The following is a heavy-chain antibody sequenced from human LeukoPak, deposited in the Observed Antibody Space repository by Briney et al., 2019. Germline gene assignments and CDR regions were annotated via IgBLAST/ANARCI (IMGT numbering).Heavy chain of an antibody. CDR3: ARDGVVAANYGMDV. D-gene: IGHD2-15*01. CDR1: GYTFTSYG. Sequence: GSVKVSCKASGYTFTSYGISWVRQAPGQGLEWMGWISDYNGNTNYAQKLQGRVTMTTDTSTSTAYMELRSLRSDDTAVYYCARDGVVAANYGMDVWGQGTTVTVSS. CDR2: ISDYNGNT. J-gene: IGHJ6*02. V-gene: IGHV1-18*01.